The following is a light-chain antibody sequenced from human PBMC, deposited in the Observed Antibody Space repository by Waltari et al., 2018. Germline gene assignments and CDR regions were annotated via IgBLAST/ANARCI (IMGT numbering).Light chain of an antibody. CDR1: QSVSSF. Sequence: EIVLTQSPATLSLSPGARATLSCRASQSVSSFLAWYQQKPGQTPRLLIYDASNRATGIPARFSGSGSCTDFTLTISSLEPEDFAVYYCQQRSDWPLTFGVGTKVEVK. CDR3: QQRSDWPLT. J-gene: IGKJ4*01. CDR2: DAS. V-gene: IGKV3-11*01.